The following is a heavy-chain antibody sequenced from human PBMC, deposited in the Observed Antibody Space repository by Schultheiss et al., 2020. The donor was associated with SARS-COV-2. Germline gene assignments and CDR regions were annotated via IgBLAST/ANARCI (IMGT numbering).Heavy chain of an antibody. CDR3: ARGITIFGVHQHLHYYYYGMDV. Sequence: SETLSLTCTVSGGSISSYYWSWIRQPPGKALEWIGYIYHSGSTYYNPSLKSRVTISVDRSKNQFSLKLSSVTAADTAVYYCARGITIFGVHQHLHYYYYGMDVWGQGTTVTVSS. CDR2: IYHSGST. D-gene: IGHD3-3*01. J-gene: IGHJ6*02. V-gene: IGHV4-59*01. CDR1: GGSISSYY.